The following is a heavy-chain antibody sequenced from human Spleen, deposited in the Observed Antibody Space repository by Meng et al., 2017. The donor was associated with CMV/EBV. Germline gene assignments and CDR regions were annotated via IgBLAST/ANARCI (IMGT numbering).Heavy chain of an antibody. V-gene: IGHV3-48*03. D-gene: IGHD6-13*01. CDR1: GFTFSNYE. CDR2: IGSSGTTI. Sequence: GGSLRLSCAASGFTFSNYEMNWVRQAPGKGLEWVSYIGSSGTTIYYTESVKGRFTISRDNAKNSLHLQMNSLRAEDTALYYCARETIAATGDDAFDIWGQGTMVTVSS. CDR3: ARETIAATGDDAFDI. J-gene: IGHJ3*02.